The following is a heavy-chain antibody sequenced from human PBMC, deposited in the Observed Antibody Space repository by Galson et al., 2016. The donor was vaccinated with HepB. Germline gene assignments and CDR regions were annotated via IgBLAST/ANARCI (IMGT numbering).Heavy chain of an antibody. CDR1: GYSFTTYA. CDR3: ARATGWSLDY. CDR2: TNTKTGKS. J-gene: IGHJ4*02. Sequence: SVKVSCKASGYSFTTYAMNWVRQAPGQGLEWVGWTNTKTGKSSSAQGFSGRFVFSLDTSVTTAYLQINTLKVEDTAIYYCARATGWSLDYWGQGALVTVSS. D-gene: IGHD6-19*01. V-gene: IGHV7-4-1*02.